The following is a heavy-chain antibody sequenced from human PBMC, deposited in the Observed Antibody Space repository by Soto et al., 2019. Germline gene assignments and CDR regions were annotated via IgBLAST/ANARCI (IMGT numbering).Heavy chain of an antibody. CDR1: GGSISSYY. Sequence: SETLSLTCTVSGGSISSYYWSWIRQPPGKGLEWIGYIYYSGSTNYNPSLKSRVTISVDTSKNQFSLKLSSVTAADTAVYYCARMDIVGEGHYYFDYWGQGTLVTVSS. CDR3: ARMDIVGEGHYYFDY. CDR2: IYYSGST. V-gene: IGHV4-59*08. D-gene: IGHD2-2*03. J-gene: IGHJ4*02.